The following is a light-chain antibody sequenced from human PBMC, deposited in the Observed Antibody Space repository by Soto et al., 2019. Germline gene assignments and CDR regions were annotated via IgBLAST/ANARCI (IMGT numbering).Light chain of an antibody. J-gene: IGKJ1*01. V-gene: IGKV3D-15*01. Sequence: EIVMTQSPATLSVSPGDRATLSCRASQSVTSNLAWYQQRPGQAPRLLIYGASTRATGIPARFSGSGSGTEFTLTISSLQSEDFAVYYCQQYNNWPPVTFGQGTKVDIK. CDR1: QSVTSN. CDR2: GAS. CDR3: QQYNNWPPVT.